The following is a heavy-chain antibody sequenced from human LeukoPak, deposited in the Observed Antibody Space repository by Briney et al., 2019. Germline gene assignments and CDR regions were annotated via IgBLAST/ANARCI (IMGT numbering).Heavy chain of an antibody. CDR2: IGVRT. Sequence: QSGGSLRLSCAASGFSITYWPLSWVRQAPGEGLEWVSAIGVRTHYADSVKGRFTISRDGSKNTLYLQMNSLTVEDTAIYFCAAGHQNSLEGYWGQGTLVSVAS. CDR3: AAGHQNSLEGY. CDR1: GFSITYWP. J-gene: IGHJ4*02. V-gene: IGHV3-23*01. D-gene: IGHD1-1*01.